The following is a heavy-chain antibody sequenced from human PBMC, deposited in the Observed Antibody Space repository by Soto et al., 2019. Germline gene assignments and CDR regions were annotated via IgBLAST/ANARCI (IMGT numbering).Heavy chain of an antibody. D-gene: IGHD1-1*01. Sequence: PSETLSLTCTVSGGSISSGGYYWSWIRQHPGKGLEWIGYIYYSGSTYYNPSLKSRVTISVDTSKNQFSLKLSSVTAADTAVYYCSRGDDPYKMGNSWGQGTLVTVSS. CDR2: IYYSGST. J-gene: IGHJ4*02. V-gene: IGHV4-31*03. CDR3: SRGDDPYKMGNS. CDR1: GGSISSGGYY.